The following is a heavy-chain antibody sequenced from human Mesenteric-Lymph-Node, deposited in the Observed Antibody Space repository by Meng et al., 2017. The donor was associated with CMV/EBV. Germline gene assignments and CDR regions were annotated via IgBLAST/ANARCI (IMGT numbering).Heavy chain of an antibody. D-gene: IGHD2-2*02. J-gene: IGHJ6*02. CDR1: AFTFSSYW. V-gene: IGHV3-7*03. Sequence: GGSLRLSCAASAFTFSSYWMTWVRQAPGKGLVWVAKINQDGSEKYYVDSLKGRFTISRDNAKYSLYLQMNSLRAEDTALYYCAKDIGPGGYCSSTSCYTTVYYYGMDVWGQGTTVTVSS. CDR2: INQDGSEK. CDR3: AKDIGPGGYCSSTSCYTTVYYYGMDV.